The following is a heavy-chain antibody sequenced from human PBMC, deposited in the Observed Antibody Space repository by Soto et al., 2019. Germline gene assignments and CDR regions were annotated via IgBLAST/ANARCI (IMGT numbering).Heavy chain of an antibody. CDR2: INPSGGST. V-gene: IGHV1-46*03. J-gene: IGHJ4*02. CDR3: ARDARYYYGSGSYYSPRDFDY. CDR1: GYTFTSYY. D-gene: IGHD3-10*01. Sequence: GASVKVSCKASGYTFTSYYMHWVRQAPGQGLEWMGIINPSGGSTSYAQKFQGRVTMTRDTSTSTVYMELSSLRSEDTAVYYCARDARYYYGSGSYYSPRDFDYWGQGTLVTVSS.